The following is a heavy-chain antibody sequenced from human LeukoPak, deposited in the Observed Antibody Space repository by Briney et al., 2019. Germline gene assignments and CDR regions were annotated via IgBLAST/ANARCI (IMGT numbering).Heavy chain of an antibody. CDR2: INPNSGGT. J-gene: IGHJ3*02. CDR1: GYTFTSYD. D-gene: IGHD3-16*01. V-gene: IGHV1-8*03. Sequence: ASVKVSCKASGYTFTSYDINWVRQATGQGLEWMGWINPNSGGTNYAQKFQERVTITRDMSTSTAYMELSSLRSDDTAVYYCAGRGENPWAFDIWGLGTMVTVSS. CDR3: AGRGENPWAFDI.